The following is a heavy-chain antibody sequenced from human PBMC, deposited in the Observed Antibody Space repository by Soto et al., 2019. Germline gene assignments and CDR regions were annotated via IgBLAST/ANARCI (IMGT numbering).Heavy chain of an antibody. CDR3: AKDPFKGYCSSTSCPGVNDY. J-gene: IGHJ4*02. D-gene: IGHD2-2*01. CDR1: GFTFSSYA. Sequence: GGSLRLSCAASGFTFSSYAMSWVRQAPGKGLEWVSAISGSGGSTYYADSVKGRFTISRDNSKNTLDLQMNSLRAEDTAVYYCAKDPFKGYCSSTSCPGVNDYWGQGTLVTVSS. V-gene: IGHV3-23*01. CDR2: ISGSGGST.